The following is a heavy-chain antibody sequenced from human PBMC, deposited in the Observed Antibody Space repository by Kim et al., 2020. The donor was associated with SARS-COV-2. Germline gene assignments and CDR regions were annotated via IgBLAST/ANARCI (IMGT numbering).Heavy chain of an antibody. D-gene: IGHD3-10*01. V-gene: IGHV4-30-2*04. J-gene: IGHJ5*02. Sequence: KSRVTISVDTSKNQFSLKLSSVTAADTAVYYCARVPSNYYGSGSYGWFDPWGQGTLVTVSS. CDR3: ARVPSNYYGSGSYGWFDP.